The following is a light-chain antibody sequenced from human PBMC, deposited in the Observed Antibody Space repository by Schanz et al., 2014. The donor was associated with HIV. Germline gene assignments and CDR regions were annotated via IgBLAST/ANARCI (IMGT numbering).Light chain of an antibody. CDR2: WAS. Sequence: DIVMTQSPDSLAVSLGERATINCKSSQSVFYSSNNKNYLAWYQQKPGQPPKLLIYWASTRESGVPDRFSGSGSGTDFTLTISRLEPEDFAVYYCQHYGDSRGTFGGGTKVEIK. J-gene: IGKJ4*02. CDR3: QHYGDSRGT. V-gene: IGKV4-1*01. CDR1: QSVFYSSNNKNY.